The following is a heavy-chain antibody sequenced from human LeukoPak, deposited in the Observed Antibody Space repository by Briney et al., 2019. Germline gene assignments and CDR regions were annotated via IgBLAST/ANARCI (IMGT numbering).Heavy chain of an antibody. CDR3: ARPRNLYYDSSGLSAFDI. CDR2: IYYSGST. D-gene: IGHD3-22*01. Sequence: NPSETLSLTCTVSGGSISSSSYYWGWIRQPPGKGLEWIGSIYYSGSTYYNPSLKSRVTISVDTSKNQFSLKLSSVTAADTAVYYCARPRNLYYDSSGLSAFDIWGQGTMATVSS. CDR1: GGSISSSSYY. V-gene: IGHV4-39*01. J-gene: IGHJ3*02.